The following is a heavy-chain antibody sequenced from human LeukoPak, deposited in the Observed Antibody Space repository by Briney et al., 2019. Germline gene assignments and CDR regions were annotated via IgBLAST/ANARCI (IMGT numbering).Heavy chain of an antibody. Sequence: GGSLRLSCAASGFTVSSNYMSWVRQAPGKGLEWVSVIYSGGSTYYADSVKGRFTISRDNSKNTLYLQMNSLRAEDTAVYYCASSHYGSGSYYNWGLALDAFDIWGQGTMVTVSS. CDR1: GFTVSSNY. V-gene: IGHV3-66*02. D-gene: IGHD3-10*01. CDR2: IYSGGST. J-gene: IGHJ3*02. CDR3: ASSHYGSGSYYNWGLALDAFDI.